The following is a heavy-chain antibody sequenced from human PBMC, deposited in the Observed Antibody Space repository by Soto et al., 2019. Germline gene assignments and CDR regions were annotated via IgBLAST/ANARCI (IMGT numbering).Heavy chain of an antibody. CDR3: VRVGGDGDYSHYTFPGWDV. J-gene: IGHJ6*04. Sequence: ASVKVSCKASGYTFTSYGISWVRQAPGQGLEWMGWISAYNGNTNYAQKLQGRVTMTTDTSTSTAYMELRSLRSDATAVYFCVRVGGDGDYSHYTFPGWDVGRKGTTVPVPP. CDR2: ISAYNGNT. D-gene: IGHD3-16*01. CDR1: GYTFTSYG. V-gene: IGHV1-18*01.